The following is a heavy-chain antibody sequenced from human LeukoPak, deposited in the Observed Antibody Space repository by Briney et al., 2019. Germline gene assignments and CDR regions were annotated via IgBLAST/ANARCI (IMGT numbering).Heavy chain of an antibody. Sequence: GGSLRLSCAASGFTFSSYPMHWVRQTPGKGLESISAISTTGADTYYGDSVKGRITISRDNSKNTLYLQMGSLRVEDTGVYYCAREEKGDLDVWGQGTTVAVTS. J-gene: IGHJ6*02. D-gene: IGHD5-24*01. CDR3: AREEKGDLDV. V-gene: IGHV3-64*02. CDR2: ISTTGADT. CDR1: GFTFSSYP.